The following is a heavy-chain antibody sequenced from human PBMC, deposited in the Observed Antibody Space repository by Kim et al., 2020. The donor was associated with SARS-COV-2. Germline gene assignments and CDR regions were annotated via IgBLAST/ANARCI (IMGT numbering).Heavy chain of an antibody. D-gene: IGHD5-18*01. Sequence: GGSLRLSCAASGFTFSSYAMHWVRQAPGKGLEWVAVISCDGSNKYYADSVKGRFTISRDNSKNTLYLQMNSLRAEDTAVYYCARPRGYSYGSYIDYWGQGTLVTVSS. CDR2: ISCDGSNK. CDR1: GFTFSSYA. V-gene: IGHV3-30-3*01. CDR3: ARPRGYSYGSYIDY. J-gene: IGHJ4*02.